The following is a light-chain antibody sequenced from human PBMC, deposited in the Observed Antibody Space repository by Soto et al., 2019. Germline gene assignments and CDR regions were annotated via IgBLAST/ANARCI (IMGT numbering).Light chain of an antibody. CDR3: QQYSRSPPT. Sequence: EVVLTQSPGTLSLSPGERASLSCRASQNVGTFLTWYQQKPGQAPRLLIYGASSRATGIPDRFSGSGSGTDFTPTISRLEPEDFAVYHCQQYSRSPPTFGQGTKVDIK. V-gene: IGKV3-20*01. J-gene: IGKJ1*01. CDR1: QNVGTF. CDR2: GAS.